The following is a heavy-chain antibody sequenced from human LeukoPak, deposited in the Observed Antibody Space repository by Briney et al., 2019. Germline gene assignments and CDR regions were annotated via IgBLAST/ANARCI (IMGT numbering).Heavy chain of an antibody. Sequence: ASETLSLTCTVSGGSISSYYWSWLRQPPGKGLEWIGYIYYSGITHYYPSLKSRVTISLDMSKNQFFLKLSSVTAADTAMYYCARARYVNSFYAFDIWGQGTLVTVSS. CDR3: ARARYVNSFYAFDI. CDR2: IYYSGIT. CDR1: GGSISSYY. J-gene: IGHJ3*02. V-gene: IGHV4-59*01. D-gene: IGHD3-9*01.